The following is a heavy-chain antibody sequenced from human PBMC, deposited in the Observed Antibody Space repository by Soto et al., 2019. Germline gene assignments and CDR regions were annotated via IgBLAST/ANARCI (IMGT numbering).Heavy chain of an antibody. CDR3: AGDIVEGGGYDFLERYYYGMDV. CDR1: GGTFSSYA. Sequence: ASVKVSCKASGGTFSSYAISWVRQAPGQGLEWMGGIIPIFGTANYAQKFQGRVTITADESTSTAYMELSSLRSEDTAVYYCAGDIVEGGGYDFLERYYYGMDVWGQGTTVTVSS. J-gene: IGHJ6*02. CDR2: IIPIFGTA. D-gene: IGHD5-12*01. V-gene: IGHV1-69*13.